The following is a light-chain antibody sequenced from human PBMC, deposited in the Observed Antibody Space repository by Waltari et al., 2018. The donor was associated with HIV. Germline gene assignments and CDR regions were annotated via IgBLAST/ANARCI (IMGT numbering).Light chain of an antibody. V-gene: IGLV2-14*01. J-gene: IGLJ3*02. CDR1: SSDVGDYY. CDR2: EVS. CDR3: SSYISSATPE. Sequence: QSALTQPASVSGSPGQSISISCTGTSSDVGDYYVSWYQHHPGKAPKVIIYEVSNRPSGVSNRLSGSKSGNTASLTISGLLPEDEADYFCSSYISSATPEFGGGTRLTVL.